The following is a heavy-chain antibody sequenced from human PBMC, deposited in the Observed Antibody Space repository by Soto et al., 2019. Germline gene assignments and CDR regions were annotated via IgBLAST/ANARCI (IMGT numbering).Heavy chain of an antibody. CDR3: GRDEDDSESYYADD. Sequence: ASVKVSCKAHGYNLLEYGVNWLRQVPGQGFEWMGWISGDNVNRRSSQRFQDRITMTTDTSTNTASMEMRSLRSDDTAVYFCGRDEDDSESYYADDWGPGTLVTVSS. CDR2: ISGDNVNR. J-gene: IGHJ4*02. V-gene: IGHV1-18*01. CDR1: GYNLLEYG. D-gene: IGHD3-10*01.